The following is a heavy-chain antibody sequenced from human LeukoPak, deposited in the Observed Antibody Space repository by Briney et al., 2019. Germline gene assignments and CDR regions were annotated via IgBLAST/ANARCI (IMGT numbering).Heavy chain of an antibody. V-gene: IGHV3-48*03. CDR2: ISDHGKSR. J-gene: IGHJ4*02. CDR3: ASARIAAPLLDY. D-gene: IGHD6-13*01. Sequence: PGGSLRLSCAASGFIFSNYEMNWVRQTPGKGLEWVSYISDHGKSRNYGDSVKGRFAISRDNAKNSLYLQMNSLRVEDTAVYFCASARIAAPLLDYWGQGSLVTVSS. CDR1: GFIFSNYE.